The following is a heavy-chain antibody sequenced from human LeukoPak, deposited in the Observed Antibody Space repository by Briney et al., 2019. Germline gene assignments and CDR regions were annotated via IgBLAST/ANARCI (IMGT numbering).Heavy chain of an antibody. V-gene: IGHV3-30*02. CDR2: IRYDGSNK. CDR3: AKEGTIVVVPAAHSYFDY. Sequence: TGGSLRLSCAASGFTFSSYGMHWVRQAPGKGLEWVAFIRYDGSNKYYADSVKGRFTISRDNSKNTLYLQMNSLRAEDTAVYYCAKEGTIVVVPAAHSYFDYWGQGTLVTVSS. J-gene: IGHJ4*02. CDR1: GFTFSSYG. D-gene: IGHD2-2*01.